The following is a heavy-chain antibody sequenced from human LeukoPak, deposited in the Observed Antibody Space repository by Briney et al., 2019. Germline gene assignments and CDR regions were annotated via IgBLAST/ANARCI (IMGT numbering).Heavy chain of an antibody. Sequence: GGSLRLSCAASGFTFSSYWMSWVRQAPGKGLEWVANIKQDGSEKYYVDSVKGRFTISRDNAKNSLYLQMNSLRAEDTAVYYCTTVSLTRLEDIFDPWGQGTLVTVSS. CDR1: GFTFSSYW. CDR3: TTVSLTRLEDIFDP. J-gene: IGHJ5*02. D-gene: IGHD5-12*01. CDR2: IKQDGSEK. V-gene: IGHV3-7*01.